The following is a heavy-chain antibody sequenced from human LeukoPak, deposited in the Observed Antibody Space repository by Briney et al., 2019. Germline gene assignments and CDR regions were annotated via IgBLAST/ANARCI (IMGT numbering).Heavy chain of an antibody. D-gene: IGHD1-26*01. CDR2: INPSGGST. Sequence: ASVKVSCKASGYTFSNYYMHWVRQAPGQGLEWMGIINPSGGSTSYAQRFQGRVTMTRDMSTSTVYMDLSSLRSEDTAVYYCVSSGSYRYFHHWGQGTLVTVS. V-gene: IGHV1-46*01. CDR1: GYTFSNYY. CDR3: VSSGSYRYFHH. J-gene: IGHJ1*01.